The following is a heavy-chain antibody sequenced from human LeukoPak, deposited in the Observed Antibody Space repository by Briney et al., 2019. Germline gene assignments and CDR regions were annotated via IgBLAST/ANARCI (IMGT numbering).Heavy chain of an antibody. CDR2: IMPTLGAV. V-gene: IGHV1-69*01. CDR1: GGTFSSNA. D-gene: IGHD3-22*01. Sequence: GSSVKVSCKASGGTFSSNAISWVRQAPRQGLEWMGGIMPTLGAVDYAQKFQGRVTIIADESTSTAYMDLSSLRSEDTAVYYCATSLKWLSPSYFHYWGQGTLVTVTS. CDR3: ATSLKWLSPSYFHY. J-gene: IGHJ4*02.